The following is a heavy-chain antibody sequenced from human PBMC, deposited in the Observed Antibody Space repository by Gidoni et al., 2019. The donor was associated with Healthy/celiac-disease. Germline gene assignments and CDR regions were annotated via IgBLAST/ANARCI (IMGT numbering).Heavy chain of an antibody. D-gene: IGHD1-1*01. CDR2: INHSGST. CDR1: GGSFSGYY. Sequence: QVQLQQWGAGLLKPSETLSLTCAVYGGSFSGYYWSWIRQPPGKGLEWIGEINHSGSTNYNPSLKSRVTISVDTSKNQFSLKLSSVTAADTAVYYCARGRDWNVAVYYYGMDVWGQGTTVTVSS. CDR3: ARGRDWNVAVYYYGMDV. J-gene: IGHJ6*02. V-gene: IGHV4-34*01.